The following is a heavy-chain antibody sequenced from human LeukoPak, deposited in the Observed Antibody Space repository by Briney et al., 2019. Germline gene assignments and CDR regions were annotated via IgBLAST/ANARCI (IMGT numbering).Heavy chain of an antibody. J-gene: IGHJ2*01. CDR1: GFTFDDYA. V-gene: IGHV3-9*01. D-gene: IGHD3-9*01. CDR3: AKALHRADTILAAPPYFDL. CDR2: ISWNSGSI. Sequence: RAGGSLRLSCAASGFTFDDYAMHWVRQAPGKGLEWVSGISWNSGSIGYADSVKGRFTISRDNAKNSLYLQMNSLRAEDTALYYCAKALHRADTILAAPPYFDLWGRGTLVTVSS.